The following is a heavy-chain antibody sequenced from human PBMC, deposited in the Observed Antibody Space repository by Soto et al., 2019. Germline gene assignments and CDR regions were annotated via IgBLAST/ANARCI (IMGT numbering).Heavy chain of an antibody. CDR2: IYYSGST. CDR1: GGSISSGDYY. D-gene: IGHD6-6*01. CDR3: ARERPDGARLDP. J-gene: IGHJ5*02. Sequence: QVQLQESGPGLVKPSQTLSLTCTVSGGSISSGDYYWSWIRQPPGKGLEWIGYIYYSGSTFYNPSLQSRLTISVATSKNQFSLKLSSVTAADTAVYYCARERPDGARLDPWGQGTLVTVSS. V-gene: IGHV4-30-4*01.